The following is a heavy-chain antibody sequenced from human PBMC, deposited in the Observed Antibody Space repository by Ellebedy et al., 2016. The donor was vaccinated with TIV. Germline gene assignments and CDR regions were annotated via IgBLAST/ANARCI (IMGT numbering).Heavy chain of an antibody. J-gene: IGHJ5*02. D-gene: IGHD4-17*01. Sequence: MPSETLSLTCAVYGGSFSGYSWTRIRQPPGKGLEWIGEINHSGDTYYNPSLKSRVTISIDTSKKQFSLKLNSVTAADTAIYYCATDGDGDYVVPWGQGTLVTVSS. CDR3: ATDGDGDYVVP. V-gene: IGHV4-34*01. CDR1: GGSFSGYS. CDR2: INHSGDT.